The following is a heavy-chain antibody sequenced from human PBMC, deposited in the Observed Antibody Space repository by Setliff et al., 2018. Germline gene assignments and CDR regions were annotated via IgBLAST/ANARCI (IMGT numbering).Heavy chain of an antibody. J-gene: IGHJ4*02. CDR2: IYPGDSDT. Sequence: GESLKISCKGSGYSFTTYWIGWVHQMPGKGLEWMGIIYPGDSDTRYSPSFQGQVTISADRSISTAYLQWRSLKASDTAMYYCARVGTAGGYYFDFWGQGALVTVSS. D-gene: IGHD2-15*01. V-gene: IGHV5-51*07. CDR3: ARVGTAGGYYFDF. CDR1: GYSFTTYW.